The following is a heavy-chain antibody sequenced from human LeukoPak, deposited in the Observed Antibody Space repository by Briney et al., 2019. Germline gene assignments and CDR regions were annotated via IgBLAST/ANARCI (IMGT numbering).Heavy chain of an antibody. Sequence: ASVKVSCKASGYTFTSYYMHWVRQAPGQGLEWMGIINPSGGSTSYAQKFQGRVTMTRDTSTSTVYMELSSLRSEVTAVYYCARVGPTYCGGDCYSENWFDPWGQGTLVTVSS. CDR1: GYTFTSYY. D-gene: IGHD2-21*02. J-gene: IGHJ5*02. CDR3: ARVGPTYCGGDCYSENWFDP. V-gene: IGHV1-46*01. CDR2: INPSGGST.